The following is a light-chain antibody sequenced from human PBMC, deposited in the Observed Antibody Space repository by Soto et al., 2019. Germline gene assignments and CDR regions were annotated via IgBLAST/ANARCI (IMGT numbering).Light chain of an antibody. CDR1: RSILSSNGYHY. CDR3: MQGLTAPHT. CDR2: LGS. V-gene: IGKV2-28*01. J-gene: IGKJ4*01. Sequence: DIVMTQSPLSLPLTPGEPASISCRSSRSILSSNGYHYLDWYVQRPGQSPQLLLYLGSNRASGVPDRFSGSGSGTHFTLKISSVEAEDVGVYYCMQGLTAPHTFGGGTKVEI.